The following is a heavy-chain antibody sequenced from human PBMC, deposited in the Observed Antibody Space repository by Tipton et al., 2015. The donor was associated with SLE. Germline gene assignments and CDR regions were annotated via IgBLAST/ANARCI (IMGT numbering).Heavy chain of an antibody. Sequence: TLSLTCTVSGGSISSGDYYRSWIRQPPGKGLEWIGYIYYSGSTNYNPSLKSRVTISVDTSKNQFSLKLSSVTAADTAVYYCAREATIFGVVTSRAFDIWGQGTMVTVSS. CDR1: GGSISSGDYY. V-gene: IGHV4-61*08. J-gene: IGHJ3*02. CDR3: AREATIFGVVTSRAFDI. D-gene: IGHD3-3*01. CDR2: IYYSGST.